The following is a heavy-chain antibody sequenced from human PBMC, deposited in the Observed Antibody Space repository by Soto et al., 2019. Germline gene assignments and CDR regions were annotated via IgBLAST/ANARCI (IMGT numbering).Heavy chain of an antibody. J-gene: IGHJ5*02. Sequence: HPGGSLRLSCAASGFTFSSYSMNWVRQAPGKGLEWVSYISSSSSTIYYANSVKGRFTISRDNAKNSLYLQMNSLRDEDTAVYYCARDGIVGATTKKWFDPWGQGTLVTVSS. CDR3: ARDGIVGATTKKWFDP. CDR2: ISSSSSTI. V-gene: IGHV3-48*02. CDR1: GFTFSSYS. D-gene: IGHD1-26*01.